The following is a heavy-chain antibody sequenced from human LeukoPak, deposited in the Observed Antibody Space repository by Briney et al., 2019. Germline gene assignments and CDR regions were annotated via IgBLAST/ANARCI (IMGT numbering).Heavy chain of an antibody. J-gene: IGHJ4*02. CDR1: GGSLSSSSYY. D-gene: IGHD4-23*01. Sequence: SETLSLTCTVSGGSLSSSSYYWGWIRQPPGKGLEWIGSIYYSGSTNYNPSLKSRVTISVDTSKNQFSLKLSSVTAADTAVYYCASVDYGGNSGYWGQGTLVTVSS. CDR2: IYYSGST. CDR3: ASVDYGGNSGY. V-gene: IGHV4-39*07.